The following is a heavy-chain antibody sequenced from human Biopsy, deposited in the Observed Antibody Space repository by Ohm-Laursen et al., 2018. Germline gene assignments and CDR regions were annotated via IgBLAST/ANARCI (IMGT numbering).Heavy chain of an antibody. CDR3: ARGLPRIAPMVRGRRTWFDP. CDR1: GGSFSGYY. V-gene: IGHV4-34*01. Sequence: GTLSLTCLVYGGSFSGYYWSWIRQPPGKGLEWIGEIHHTGSTNYKPSLNSRVAISADTSKNQFSLNLYSVTAADTAVYFCARGLPRIAPMVRGRRTWFDPWGQGTLVTVSS. D-gene: IGHD3-10*01. J-gene: IGHJ5*02. CDR2: IHHTGST.